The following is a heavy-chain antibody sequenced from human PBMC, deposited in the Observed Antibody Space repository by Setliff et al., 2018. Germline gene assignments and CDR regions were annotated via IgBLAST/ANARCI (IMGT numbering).Heavy chain of an antibody. CDR3: ARGGKSLEWLYAHDY. CDR2: IYYSGST. V-gene: IGHV4-39*07. CDR1: GGSISSSSYS. Sequence: SETLSLTCTVSGGSISSSSYSWGWIRQPPGKGLEWIGSIYYSGSTYYNPSLKSRVTISVDTSKNQFSLKLSSVTAADTAVYYCARGGKSLEWLYAHDYWGQGTLVTVSS. D-gene: IGHD3-3*01. J-gene: IGHJ4*02.